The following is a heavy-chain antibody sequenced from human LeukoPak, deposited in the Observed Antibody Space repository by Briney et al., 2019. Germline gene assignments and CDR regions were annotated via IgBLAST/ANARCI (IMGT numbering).Heavy chain of an antibody. J-gene: IGHJ5*02. V-gene: IGHV1-2*02. CDR3: ARGRVVVVVPAAMERGNWFDP. D-gene: IGHD2-2*01. CDR1: GYTFTSYY. Sequence: GASVKVSCKASGYTFTSYYMHWVRQAPGQGLEWMGWINPNSGGTNYAQKFQGRVTMTRDTSISTAYMELSRLRSDDTAVYYCARGRVVVVVPAAMERGNWFDPWGQGTLVTVSS. CDR2: INPNSGGT.